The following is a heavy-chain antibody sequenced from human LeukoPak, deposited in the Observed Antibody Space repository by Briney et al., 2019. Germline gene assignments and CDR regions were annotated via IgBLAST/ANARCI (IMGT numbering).Heavy chain of an antibody. CDR2: MNPNSGNT. V-gene: IGHV1-8*01. Sequence: ASVKVSCKASGYTFTSYDINWVRQATGQGLEWMGWMNPNSGNTGYAQKFQGRVTMTRNTSISTAYMELSSLRSEDTAVYYCARHPPGGYSYQKGNWFDPWGQGTLATVSS. D-gene: IGHD5-18*01. CDR3: ARHPPGGYSYQKGNWFDP. CDR1: GYTFTSYD. J-gene: IGHJ5*02.